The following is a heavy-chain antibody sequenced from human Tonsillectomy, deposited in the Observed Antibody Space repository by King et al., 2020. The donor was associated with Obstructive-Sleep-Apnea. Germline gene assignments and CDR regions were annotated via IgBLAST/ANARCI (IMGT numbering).Heavy chain of an antibody. CDR2: IMPIANVV. CDR1: GGTFSNYT. CDR3: AGTSPPVPPPDSSLWDHVFCYALDV. J-gene: IGHJ6*02. V-gene: IGHV1-69*17. D-gene: IGHD3-16*01. Sequence: QLVQSGAEVRKPGSSVTVSCKASGGTFSNYTISWVRQAPGQGLEWMGGIMPIANVVRLAPNFQDRVTITADRSTKTAYMELGSLTKEDTAVYYCAGTSPPVPPPDSSLWDHVFCYALDVWGQGTTVTVSS.